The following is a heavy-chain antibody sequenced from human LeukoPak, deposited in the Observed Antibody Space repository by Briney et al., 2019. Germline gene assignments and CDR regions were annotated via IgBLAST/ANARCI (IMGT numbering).Heavy chain of an antibody. CDR2: IYYTGST. V-gene: IGHV4-59*01. CDR1: GGSISTYY. CDR3: ARVGGWEPKLHGVTFDY. J-gene: IGHJ4*02. Sequence: SETLSLTCTVSGGSISTYYWSWIRQPPGKGREWIGYIYYTGSTNYNPSLKSRVTMSADTSKNQFSLKLRSVTAADTAVYFCARVGGWEPKLHGVTFDYLGQGTLVTVSS. D-gene: IGHD1-26*01.